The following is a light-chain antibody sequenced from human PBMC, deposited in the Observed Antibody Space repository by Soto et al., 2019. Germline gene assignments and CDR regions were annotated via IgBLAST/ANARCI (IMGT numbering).Light chain of an antibody. CDR3: QQYRAWPLS. CDR2: GAS. Sequence: EIVVTQSPATLSVSPGERATLSCRASQSIGNHLAWYQQKPGQAPRILIYGASTRATTIPARFSGSGSGTDFTLTISSLQSGDFAVYYCQQYRAWPLSFGGGTKVEIK. CDR1: QSIGNH. V-gene: IGKV3D-15*01. J-gene: IGKJ4*01.